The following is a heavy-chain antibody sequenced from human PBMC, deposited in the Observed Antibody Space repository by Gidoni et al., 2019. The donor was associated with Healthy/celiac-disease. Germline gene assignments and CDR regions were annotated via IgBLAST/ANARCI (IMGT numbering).Heavy chain of an antibody. Sequence: EVQLLESGGGLVQPGGSLRLSCAASGFTFSSYAMSWVRQAPGRGLEWVSAIRGSGGRTYYAASVKGLFPISRDNSHNTLYLQMNSLIADASAVYYCANIPYDISGYPFDYWGQVTLVTVSS. CDR2: IRGSGGRT. CDR1: GFTFSSYA. V-gene: IGHV3-23*01. CDR3: ANIPYDISGYPFDY. J-gene: IGHJ4*02. D-gene: IGHD3-22*01.